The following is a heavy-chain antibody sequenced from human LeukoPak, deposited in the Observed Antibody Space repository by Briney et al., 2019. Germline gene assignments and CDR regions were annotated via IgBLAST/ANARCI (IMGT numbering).Heavy chain of an antibody. D-gene: IGHD3-22*01. CDR1: GGSFSGYY. J-gene: IGHJ4*02. Sequence: SETLSLTCAVYGGSFSGYYWSWIRQPPGKGLEWIGEINHSGSTNYNPSLKSRVTISVDTSKNQFSLKLSSVTAADTAAYYCARAPRDYDSSGYFFDYWGQGTLVTVSS. CDR3: ARAPRDYDSSGYFFDY. CDR2: INHSGST. V-gene: IGHV4-34*01.